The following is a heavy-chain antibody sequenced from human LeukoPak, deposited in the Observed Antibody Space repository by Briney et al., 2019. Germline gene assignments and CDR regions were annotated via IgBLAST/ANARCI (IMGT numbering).Heavy chain of an antibody. Sequence: GGSLRLSCAASGFTFSSYGMHWVRQAPGEGLEWVAVISYDGSNKYYADSVKGRFTISRDNSKNTLYLQMNSLRAEDTAVYYCARDSRIPAGAFDIWGQGTMVTVSS. CDR3: ARDSRIPAGAFDI. CDR1: GFTFSSYG. CDR2: ISYDGSNK. D-gene: IGHD2-2*02. J-gene: IGHJ3*02. V-gene: IGHV3-30*03.